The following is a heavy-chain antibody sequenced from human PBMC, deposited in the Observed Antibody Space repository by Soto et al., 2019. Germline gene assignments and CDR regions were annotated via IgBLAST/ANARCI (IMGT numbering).Heavy chain of an antibody. CDR3: AKDLYYGMDV. V-gene: IGHV3-23*01. CDR2: IRASGDST. Sequence: PGGSLRLSCAASGFTFSSYGMSWVRQAPGKGLEWVSGIRASGDSTFYADSVKGRFTVSRDNSKNTLYLEMNSLRAEDTAVYYCAKDLYYGMDVWGQGTTLTVSS. CDR1: GFTFSSYG. J-gene: IGHJ6*02.